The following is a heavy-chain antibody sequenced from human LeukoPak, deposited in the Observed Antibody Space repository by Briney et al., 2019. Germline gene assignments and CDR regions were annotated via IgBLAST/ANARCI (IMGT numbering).Heavy chain of an antibody. D-gene: IGHD2-21*02. Sequence: KPSETLSLTCTVSGGSISSSSYYWGWIRQPPGKGLEWIGSIYYSGSTYYNPSLKSRVTISVDTSKNQFSLKLSSVTAADTAVYYCARALPIAYCGGDCPPHWGQGTLVTVSS. CDR2: IYYSGST. CDR3: ARALPIAYCGGDCPPH. CDR1: GGSISSSSYY. J-gene: IGHJ4*02. V-gene: IGHV4-39*07.